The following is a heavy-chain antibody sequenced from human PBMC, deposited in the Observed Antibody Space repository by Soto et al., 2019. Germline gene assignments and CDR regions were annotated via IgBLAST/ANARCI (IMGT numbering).Heavy chain of an antibody. CDR3: GVQYDY. D-gene: IGHD1-1*01. CDR1: GFTFSSYA. V-gene: IGHV3-23*01. J-gene: IGHJ4*02. CDR2: ISGRTGST. Sequence: PXGSLRLSCTASGFTFSSYAMGWVRQAPGKGLEWVSAISGRTGSTSYADSVKGRFTISRDNSRNTLYLQMNSLRAEDTAVYYCGVQYDYWGQGTLVTVSS.